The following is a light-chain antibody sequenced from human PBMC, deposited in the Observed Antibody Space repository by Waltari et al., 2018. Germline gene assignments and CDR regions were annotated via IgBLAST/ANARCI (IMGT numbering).Light chain of an antibody. J-gene: IGKJ1*01. V-gene: IGKV2-28*01. CDR2: LAS. Sequence: DIVMTQSPLSLPVTPGEPASISCRSSQSRLHSKGNTYLEWFLQRQGQSPQFLIFLASRRASGVPDRFSGYGSGTDFTLNISRVEAEDVGIYYCMQGLQIPWTFGQGTRADIK. CDR1: QSRLHSKGNTY. CDR3: MQGLQIPWT.